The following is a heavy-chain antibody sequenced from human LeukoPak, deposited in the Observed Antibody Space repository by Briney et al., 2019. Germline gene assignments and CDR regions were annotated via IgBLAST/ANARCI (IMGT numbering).Heavy chain of an antibody. CDR2: IRSKAYGGTT. V-gene: IGHV3-49*04. Sequence: PGGSLRLSCAASGFSVRSNYMSWVRQAPGKGLEWVGFIRSKAYGGTTEYAASVKGRFTISRDDSKSIAYLQMNSLKTEDTALYYCTCQTTSYRYHYYYMDVWGKGTTVTVSS. CDR1: GFSVRSNY. D-gene: IGHD2-2*01. CDR3: TCQTTSYRYHYYYMDV. J-gene: IGHJ6*03.